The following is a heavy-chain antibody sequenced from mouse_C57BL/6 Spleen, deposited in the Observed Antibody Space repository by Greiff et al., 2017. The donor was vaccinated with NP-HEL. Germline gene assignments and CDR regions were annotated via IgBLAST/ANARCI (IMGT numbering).Heavy chain of an antibody. V-gene: IGHV1-62-2*01. D-gene: IGHD1-1*01. Sequence: VQLVESGAELVKPGASVKLSCKASGYTFTEYTIHWVKQRSGQGLEWIGWFYPGSGSIKYNEKFKDKATLTADKSSSTVYMELSRLTSEDSAVYFCARHGRYYYGSSYWYFDVWGTGTTVTVSS. CDR2: FYPGSGSI. CDR3: ARHGRYYYGSSYWYFDV. J-gene: IGHJ1*03. CDR1: GYTFTEYT.